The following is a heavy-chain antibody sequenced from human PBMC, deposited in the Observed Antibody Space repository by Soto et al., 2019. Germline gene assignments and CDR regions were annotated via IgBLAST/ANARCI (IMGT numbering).Heavy chain of an antibody. CDR3: VRATYFSDSSGYTRCFDY. Sequence: SLRLSCVTSGFIFTTNSMNWVRQVPEKGLQWLSSISSSGTFKSYGDSVKGRFTISRGNAKNSLFLEMNSLKTEDTAVYYCVRATYFSDSSGYTRCFDYWGQGTLVTVSS. D-gene: IGHD3-22*01. V-gene: IGHV3-21*04. CDR2: ISSSGTFK. J-gene: IGHJ4*02. CDR1: GFIFTTNS.